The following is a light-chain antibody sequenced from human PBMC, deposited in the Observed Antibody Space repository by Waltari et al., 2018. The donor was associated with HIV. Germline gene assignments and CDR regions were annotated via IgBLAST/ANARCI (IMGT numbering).Light chain of an antibody. J-gene: IGLJ3*02. V-gene: IGLV2-11*01. CDR3: CSYAGNFPYVL. CDR1: SSDVGGYDS. Sequence: QSALTQPRSVSGSPGQSVTISCTGTSSDVGGYDSVSWYLQHPGQVPKLIIYEVIKRALGVPCRVSGPQSGKPASLTLSGLQTGGEADYFCCSYAGNFPYVLFGRGNKLAVL. CDR2: EVI.